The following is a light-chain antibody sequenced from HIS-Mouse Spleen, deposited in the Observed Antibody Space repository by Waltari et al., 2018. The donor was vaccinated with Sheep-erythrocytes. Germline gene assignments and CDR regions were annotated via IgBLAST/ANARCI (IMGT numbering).Light chain of an antibody. J-gene: IGLJ3*02. CDR2: EVS. CDR1: SSDVGGYNY. Sequence: QSALTQPRSVSGSPGQSVTISCTGTSSDVGGYNYVSWYQQHPGKAPKPMIYEVSKRPSGVLARFSGSKSGNTASLTVSGLQAEDEADYYCSSYAGSNNWVFGGGTKLTVL. CDR3: SSYAGSNNWV. V-gene: IGLV2-8*01.